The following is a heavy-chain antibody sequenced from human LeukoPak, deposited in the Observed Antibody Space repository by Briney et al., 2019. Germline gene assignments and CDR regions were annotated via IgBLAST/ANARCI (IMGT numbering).Heavy chain of an antibody. Sequence: ASVKVSCKASGYSFTSYWIGWVRQMPGKGLEWMGIIYPGDSDTRYSPSFQGQVTISADKSISTAYLQWSSLKASDTAMYYCARSTYSSSWYRGYPKTDYWFDPWGQGTLVTVSS. CDR2: IYPGDSDT. CDR1: GYSFTSYW. D-gene: IGHD6-13*01. J-gene: IGHJ5*02. CDR3: ARSTYSSSWYRGYPKTDYWFDP. V-gene: IGHV5-51*01.